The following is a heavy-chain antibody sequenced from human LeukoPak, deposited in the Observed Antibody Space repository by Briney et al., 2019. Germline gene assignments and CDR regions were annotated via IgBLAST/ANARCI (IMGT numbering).Heavy chain of an antibody. CDR2: IYPGDYDS. Sequence: GAXXKISYKGSGYSFTSYWIGWGRRMAGKGVEWRGIIYPGDYDSRYSKSFGGEVTISDDKSISTTYLQWSSLKASDPAMYYCARRSSGGYELDYWGQGTLVTVSS. D-gene: IGHD5-12*01. CDR1: GYSFTSYW. CDR3: ARRSSGGYELDY. J-gene: IGHJ4*02. V-gene: IGHV5-51*01.